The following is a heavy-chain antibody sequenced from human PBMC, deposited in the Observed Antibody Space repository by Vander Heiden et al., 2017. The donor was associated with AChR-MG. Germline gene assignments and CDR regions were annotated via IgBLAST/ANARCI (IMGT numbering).Heavy chain of an antibody. J-gene: IGHJ4*02. Sequence: EVQLVESGGGLVQPGGSLRLSCAASGFTSSSYWMSWVRQAPGKGLEWVANIKQDGSEKYYVDSVKGRFTISRDNAKNSLYLQMNSLRAEDTAVYYCARDRAYYDSSGYYSDLDYWGQGTLVTVSS. CDR2: IKQDGSEK. D-gene: IGHD3-22*01. V-gene: IGHV3-7*01. CDR3: ARDRAYYDSSGYYSDLDY. CDR1: GFTSSSYW.